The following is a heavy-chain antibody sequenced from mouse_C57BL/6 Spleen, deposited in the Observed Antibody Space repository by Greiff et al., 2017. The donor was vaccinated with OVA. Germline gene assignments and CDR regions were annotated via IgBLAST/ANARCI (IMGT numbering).Heavy chain of an antibody. CDR2: IDPSDSET. D-gene: IGHD2-4*01. CDR1: GYTFTSYW. J-gene: IGHJ3*01. V-gene: IGHV1-52*01. Sequence: VQLQQPGAELVRPGSSVKLSCKASGYTFTSYWMHWVKQRPIQGLEWIGNIDPSDSETHYNQKFKDKATLTVDKSSSTAYMQLSSLTSEDSAVYYCARDYDYGWFAYWGQGTLVTVSA. CDR3: ARDYDYGWFAY.